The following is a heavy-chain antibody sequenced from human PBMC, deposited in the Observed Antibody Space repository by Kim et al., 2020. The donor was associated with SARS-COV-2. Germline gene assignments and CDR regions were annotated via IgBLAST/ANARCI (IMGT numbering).Heavy chain of an antibody. CDR2: ISSSSSYI. V-gene: IGHV3-21*01. CDR1: GFTFSSYS. D-gene: IGHD5-12*01. J-gene: IGHJ6*02. Sequence: GGSLRLSCAASGFTFSSYSMNWVRQAPGKGLEWVSSISSSSSYIYYADSVKGRFTISRDNAKNSLYLQMNSRRAEDTAVYYCARDIDIVATRYYYGIDVCGQGTTVTVSS. CDR3: ARDIDIVATRYYYGIDV.